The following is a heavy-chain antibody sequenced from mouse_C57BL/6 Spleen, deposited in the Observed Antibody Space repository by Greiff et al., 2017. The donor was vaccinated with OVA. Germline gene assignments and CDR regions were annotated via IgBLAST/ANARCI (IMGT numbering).Heavy chain of an antibody. CDR1: GFTFSDYG. Sequence: EVKLVESGGGLVKPGGSLKLSCAASGFTFSDYGMHWVRQAPEKGLEWVAYISSGSSTIYYADTVKGRFTISRDNAKITLFLQMTSLRSEDTAMYYCAKSLLDYAMGYWGKGPSVTVSS. CDR3: AKSLLDYAMGY. V-gene: IGHV5-17*01. J-gene: IGHJ4*01. D-gene: IGHD2-1*01. CDR2: ISSGSSTI.